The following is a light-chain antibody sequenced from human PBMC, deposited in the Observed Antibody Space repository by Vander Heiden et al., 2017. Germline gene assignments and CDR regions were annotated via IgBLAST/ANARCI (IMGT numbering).Light chain of an antibody. V-gene: IGKV1-6*01. J-gene: IGKJ1*01. CDR1: QGIGND. CDR2: AAS. Sequence: MTQSPSSLSASVGDRVTITCRASQGIGNDLGWYQQTPGKAPHLLIYAASRLQSGVPSRFSGSGSGTDFTLSISNLQPEDFATYYCRQGYNPPWTFGLGTKVEI. CDR3: RQGYNPPWT.